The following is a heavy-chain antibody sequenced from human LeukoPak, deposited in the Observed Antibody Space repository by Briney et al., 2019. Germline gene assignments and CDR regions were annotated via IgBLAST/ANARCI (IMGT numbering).Heavy chain of an antibody. J-gene: IGHJ4*02. Sequence: GGSLRLSCAASGFTFSDYYMSWIRQAPGKGLEWVSVIYSGGSTYYADSVKGRFTISRDNSKNTLYLQMNSLRAEDTAVYYCARQRGGNSYYFDYWGQGTLVTVSS. CDR3: ARQRGGNSYYFDY. CDR1: GFTFSDYY. CDR2: IYSGGST. D-gene: IGHD4-23*01. V-gene: IGHV3-66*01.